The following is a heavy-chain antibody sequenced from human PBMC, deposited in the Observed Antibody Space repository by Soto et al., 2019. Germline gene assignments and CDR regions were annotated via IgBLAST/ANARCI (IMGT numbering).Heavy chain of an antibody. J-gene: IGHJ6*02. CDR1: GGSISNYY. CDR3: ARESGYSSLMDV. D-gene: IGHD6-13*01. Sequence: SETLSLTCIVSGGSISNYYWSWIRQPPGKGLEWIGYIYYSGSTNYNPSLTSRVTISVDTSKNQFSLKLSSVTAADTAVYYCARESGYSSLMDVWGQGTTVTVSS. V-gene: IGHV4-59*01. CDR2: IYYSGST.